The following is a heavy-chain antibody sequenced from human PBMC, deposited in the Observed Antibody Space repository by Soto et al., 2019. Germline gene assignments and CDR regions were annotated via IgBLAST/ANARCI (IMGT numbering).Heavy chain of an antibody. V-gene: IGHV3-33*01. CDR2: IWNDGSYK. Sequence: QVQLVESGGGVVQPGGSLRLSCAASGFTFSNYGMHWVRQAPGKGLEWVTLIWNDGSYKYYADSVKGRFIISRDNSRDTLYLQMNSLRAEDTAVYYCAREGLGGTGSYDNWGDPWGQGKLVNVS. D-gene: IGHD1-26*01. CDR3: AREGLGGTGSYDNWGDP. CDR1: GFTFSNYG. J-gene: IGHJ5*02.